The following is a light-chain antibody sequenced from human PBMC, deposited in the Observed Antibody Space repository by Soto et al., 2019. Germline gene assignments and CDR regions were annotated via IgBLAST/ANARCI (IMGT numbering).Light chain of an antibody. J-gene: IGKJ2*01. CDR2: GVS. CDR3: QQYADLPYT. V-gene: IGKV3-20*01. CDR1: QTLTTTY. Sequence: EIVLTQSPGTLSLSPGERATLSCMASQTLTTTYLAWYQQKPGQAPRLLIYGVSRRATGIPDRFSGSGSGTDFTLTISRLEPEDFAVYSCQQYADLPYTFGQVTTLEI.